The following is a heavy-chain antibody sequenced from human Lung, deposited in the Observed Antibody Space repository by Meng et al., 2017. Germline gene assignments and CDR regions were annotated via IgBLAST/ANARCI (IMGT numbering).Heavy chain of an antibody. CDR1: GGSFTDYY. Sequence: QSQLQHGGEGLLKASATLALTCVVSGGSFTDYYRSWNRRPPGKRLEWIGEINHSGSTNYNPSLETRATISVDTSQNNLSLKLSSAPAADSAVYYCARGPTTMAHDFDYWGQGTLVTVSS. D-gene: IGHD4-11*01. J-gene: IGHJ4*02. V-gene: IGHV4-34*01. CDR2: INHSGST. CDR3: ARGPTTMAHDFDY.